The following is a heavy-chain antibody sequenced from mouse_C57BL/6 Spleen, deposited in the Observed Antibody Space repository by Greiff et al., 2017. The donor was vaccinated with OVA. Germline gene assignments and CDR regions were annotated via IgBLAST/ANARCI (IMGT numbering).Heavy chain of an antibody. CDR3: ARGGEGSYFDY. CDR2: IDPNSGGT. J-gene: IGHJ2*01. Sequence: QVQLPQPGAELVKPGASAKLSCKASGYTFTSYWMHWVKQRPGRGLEWIGRIDPNSGGTTYNEKLKSKATLTVDKPSRKAYMELSSLTSEASAVYYGARGGEGSYFDYGGKGTTLTVSS. CDR1: GYTFTSYW. V-gene: IGHV1-72*01.